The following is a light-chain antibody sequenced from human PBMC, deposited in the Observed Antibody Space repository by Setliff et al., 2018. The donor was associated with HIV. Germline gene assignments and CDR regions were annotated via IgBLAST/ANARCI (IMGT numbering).Light chain of an antibody. CDR1: RSDVGAYNY. V-gene: IGLV2-14*01. CDR2: EVS. Sequence: QSALAQPASVSGSPGQSLTISCTGTRSDVGAYNYVSWYQQHPGKAPKLMIYEVSNRPSGVSKRFSGSKSGNTASLTISGLQAEDEADYFCSSYRGGSTLFVLGPGTKVTVL. J-gene: IGLJ1*01. CDR3: SSYRGGSTLFV.